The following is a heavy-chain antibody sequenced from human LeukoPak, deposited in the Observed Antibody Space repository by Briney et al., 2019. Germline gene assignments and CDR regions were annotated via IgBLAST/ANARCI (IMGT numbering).Heavy chain of an antibody. Sequence: GRSLRLSCAASGFTFSSYSMNWVRQAPGKGLEWVSSISSSSSYIYYADSVKGRFTISRDNAKNSLYLQMNSLRAEDTAVYYCARDRCSGGSCYLNYGTDVWGQGTTVTVSS. V-gene: IGHV3-21*01. CDR2: ISSSSSYI. CDR1: GFTFSSYS. J-gene: IGHJ6*02. D-gene: IGHD2-15*01. CDR3: ARDRCSGGSCYLNYGTDV.